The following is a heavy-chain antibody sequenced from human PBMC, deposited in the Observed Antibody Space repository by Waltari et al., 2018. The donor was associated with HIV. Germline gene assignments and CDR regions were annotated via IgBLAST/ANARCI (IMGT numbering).Heavy chain of an antibody. D-gene: IGHD4-17*01. CDR1: GFTVSGWY. CDR3: ATTSTVGRNWHFDV. CDR2: IYGGGSP. V-gene: IGHV3-53*01. Sequence: EVQVVESGGSLIQPGGSLSLSCAASGFTVSGWYLTWVRQAPGKGLEWISLIYGGGSPSYADSVKGRFTLSRDTSTNTIYLQMDNLRAEDTAMYHCATTSTVGRNWHFDVWGRGSLVTVSS. J-gene: IGHJ2*01.